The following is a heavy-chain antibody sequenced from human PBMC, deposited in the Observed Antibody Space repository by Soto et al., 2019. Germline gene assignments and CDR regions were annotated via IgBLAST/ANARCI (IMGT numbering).Heavy chain of an antibody. J-gene: IGHJ6*02. V-gene: IGHV3-30*18. Sequence: PGGSLRLSCAASGFTFISYGMHWGRQAPGKGLEWVAVISYDGSNKYYADSVKGRFTISRDNSKNTLYLQMNSLRAEDTAVYYCAKETIFLSGTTGGMDVWGQGTTVTVSS. CDR1: GFTFISYG. D-gene: IGHD1-1*01. CDR3: AKETIFLSGTTGGMDV. CDR2: ISYDGSNK.